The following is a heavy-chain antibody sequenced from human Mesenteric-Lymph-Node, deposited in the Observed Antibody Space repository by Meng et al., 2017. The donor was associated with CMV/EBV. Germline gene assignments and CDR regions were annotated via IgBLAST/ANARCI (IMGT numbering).Heavy chain of an antibody. CDR1: GYSVTIYW. J-gene: IGHJ4*02. CDR2: IYPGDSDT. CDR3: ARRGYCSSTSCLFDY. D-gene: IGHD2-2*01. Sequence: SGYSVTIYWIGWVPQMPGKGLEWMGIIYPGDSDTRYSPSFQGKVTISADKSISTAYLQWSSLKASDTAMYYCARRGYCSSTSCLFDYWGQGTLVTVSS. V-gene: IGHV5-51*01.